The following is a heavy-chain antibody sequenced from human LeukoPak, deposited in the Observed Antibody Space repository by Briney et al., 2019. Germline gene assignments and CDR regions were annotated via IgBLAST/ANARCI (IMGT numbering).Heavy chain of an antibody. Sequence: GASVKVSCKASGYTFTDYYIHWVRQAPGQGLEWMGWINPNSGGTNYAQKFQGRVTMTRDTSISTAYMELSRLRSDDTAVYYCASEWLYGDYGTFNYWGQGTLVTASS. D-gene: IGHD4-17*01. CDR3: ASEWLYGDYGTFNY. CDR2: INPNSGGT. V-gene: IGHV1-2*02. CDR1: GYTFTDYY. J-gene: IGHJ4*02.